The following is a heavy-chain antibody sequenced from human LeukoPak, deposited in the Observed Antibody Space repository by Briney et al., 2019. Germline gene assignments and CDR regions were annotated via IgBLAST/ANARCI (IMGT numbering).Heavy chain of an antibody. Sequence: PSETLSLTCAVYGGSFSGYYWSWIRQPPGKGLEWIGEINHSGSTNYNPSLKSRVTISVDTSKNQFSLKLSSVTAADTAVYYCARWVAAAGTGADYWGRGTLVTVSS. CDR1: GGSFSGYY. CDR2: INHSGST. J-gene: IGHJ4*02. V-gene: IGHV4-34*01. D-gene: IGHD6-13*01. CDR3: ARWVAAAGTGADY.